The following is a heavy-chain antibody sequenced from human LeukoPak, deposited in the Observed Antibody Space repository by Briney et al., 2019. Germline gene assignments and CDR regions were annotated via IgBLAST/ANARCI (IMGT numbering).Heavy chain of an antibody. Sequence: GGSLRLSCATSGFTFSSHWMHWVRQAPGKGLVWVSRIKSDGSSTDYADSVKGRFTISRDSAKNTLFLQMNSLRAEDTAVYYCVRLYFDWGQGTLVTVSS. CDR2: IKSDGSST. D-gene: IGHD3-9*01. J-gene: IGHJ4*02. V-gene: IGHV3-74*01. CDR3: VRLYFD. CDR1: GFTFSSHW.